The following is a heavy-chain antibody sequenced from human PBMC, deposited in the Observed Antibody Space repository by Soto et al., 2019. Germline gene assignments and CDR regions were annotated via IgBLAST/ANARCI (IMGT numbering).Heavy chain of an antibody. Sequence: GASVKVSCKASGYTFTSYYMHWVRQAPGQGLEWMGIINPSGGSTSYAQKFQGRVTMTRDTSTSTVYMELSSLRSEDTAVYYCARDVTTVISKSYFDYWGQGILVTVSS. CDR2: INPSGGST. CDR1: GYTFTSYY. V-gene: IGHV1-46*03. D-gene: IGHD4-4*01. CDR3: ARDVTTVISKSYFDY. J-gene: IGHJ4*02.